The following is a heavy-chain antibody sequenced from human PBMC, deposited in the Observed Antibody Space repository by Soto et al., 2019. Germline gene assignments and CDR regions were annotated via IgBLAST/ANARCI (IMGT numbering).Heavy chain of an antibody. CDR1: GYTFTSYG. Sequence: QVQLVQSGAEVKKPGASVKVSCKASGYTFTSYGISWVRQAPGQVLEWMGWISAYNGNTNYAQKLQGRVTMTTDTSTSTAYMELRSLRSDDTAVYYCAREFEVVPAAMTAFDIWGQGTMVTVSS. J-gene: IGHJ3*02. CDR2: ISAYNGNT. V-gene: IGHV1-18*01. CDR3: AREFEVVPAAMTAFDI. D-gene: IGHD2-2*01.